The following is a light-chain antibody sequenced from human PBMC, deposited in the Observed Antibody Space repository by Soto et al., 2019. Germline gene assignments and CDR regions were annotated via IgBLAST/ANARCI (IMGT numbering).Light chain of an antibody. J-gene: IGKJ2*01. Sequence: DIQMTQSPSSLSASVGDRVTITCRASRSIRSYLNWYQMKPQKAPKLLIFTASNLQSGIPSRFSGSGSGTDFTLTISSLQPEDFATYFCQQVYSTPYTFGQGTKV. CDR3: QQVYSTPYT. V-gene: IGKV1-39*01. CDR1: RSIRSY. CDR2: TAS.